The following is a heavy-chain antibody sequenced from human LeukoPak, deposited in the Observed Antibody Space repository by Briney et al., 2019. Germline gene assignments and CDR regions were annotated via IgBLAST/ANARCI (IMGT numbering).Heavy chain of an antibody. CDR3: ARGGSSGYNYNAFDI. V-gene: IGHV3-21*01. Sequence: GGSLRLSCAASGFTFSSYSMNWVRQAPGKGLEWVSSISSSGSHIFHADSVKGRFTISRDNAKNSLYLQMNSLRAEDTAVYYCARGGSSGYNYNAFDIWGQGTMVTISS. CDR2: ISSSGSHI. J-gene: IGHJ3*02. D-gene: IGHD3-22*01. CDR1: GFTFSSYS.